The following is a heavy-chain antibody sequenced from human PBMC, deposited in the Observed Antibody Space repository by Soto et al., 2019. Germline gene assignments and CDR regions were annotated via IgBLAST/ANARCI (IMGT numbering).Heavy chain of an antibody. J-gene: IGHJ4*02. V-gene: IGHV1-18*01. CDR2: ISPYNGKT. Sequence: QVQLVQSGAEVKKPGASVKVSCKASGYTFNSYDISWVRQAPGQGLEWMGWISPYNGKTKYAQNLQGRVTMTTETSTNTVYMELRYLTSDDTAVYFCARCDPRADYWGQGTLVTVSS. CDR3: ARCDPRADY. D-gene: IGHD2-21*02. CDR1: GYTFNSYD.